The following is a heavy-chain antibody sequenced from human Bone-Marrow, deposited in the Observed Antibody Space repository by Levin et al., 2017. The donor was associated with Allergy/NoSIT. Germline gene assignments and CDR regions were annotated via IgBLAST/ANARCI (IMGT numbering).Heavy chain of an antibody. J-gene: IGHJ6*02. D-gene: IGHD5-18*01. CDR3: AKDWSPTPMVTYYYYYYGMDG. CDR2: ISGSGGST. V-gene: IGHV3-23*01. Sequence: GGSLRLSCAASGFTFSSYAMSWVRQAPGKGLEWVSAISGSGGSTYYADSVKGRFTISRDNSKNTLYLQMNSLRAEDTAVYYCAKDWSPTPMVTYYYYYYGMDGWGQGTTVTVSS. CDR1: GFTFSSYA.